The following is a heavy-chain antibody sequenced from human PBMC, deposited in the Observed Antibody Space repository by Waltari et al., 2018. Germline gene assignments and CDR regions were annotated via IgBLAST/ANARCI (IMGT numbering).Heavy chain of an antibody. CDR3: ARLMLSHPENGMDV. V-gene: IGHV3-74*01. D-gene: IGHD3-10*02. CDR1: GFAFSHYW. Sequence: EVQLVESGGGFFQPGGSLRLSFEASGFAFSHYWIHWVRQAPGRGLEWVSRISGDGTSISNADSVGGRFSISRDNYKNTVYLQIHSLRAEDTAVFYCARLMLSHPENGMDVWGQGTSVTVS. CDR2: ISGDGTSI. J-gene: IGHJ6*02.